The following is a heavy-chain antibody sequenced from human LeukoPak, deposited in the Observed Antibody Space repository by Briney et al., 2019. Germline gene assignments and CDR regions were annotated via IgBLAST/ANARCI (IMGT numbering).Heavy chain of an antibody. J-gene: IGHJ4*02. CDR2: ISSSSSYI. D-gene: IGHD5-18*01. V-gene: IGHV3-21*01. CDR1: GFTVSSNY. Sequence: GGSLRLSCAASGFTVSSNYMSWVRQAPGKGLEWVSSISSSSSYIYYADSVKGRFTISRDNAKNSLYLQMNSLRAEDTAVYYCARVESAGYSYGIDYWGQGTLVTVSS. CDR3: ARVESAGYSYGIDY.